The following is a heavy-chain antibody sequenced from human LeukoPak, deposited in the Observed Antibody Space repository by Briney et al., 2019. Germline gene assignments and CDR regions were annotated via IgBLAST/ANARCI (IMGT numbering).Heavy chain of an antibody. CDR2: IGWNSGGI. CDR1: GFTFDDYA. V-gene: IGHV3-9*01. D-gene: IGHD6-13*01. CDR3: AKVTAAGFVDY. Sequence: GGSLRLPCAASGFTFDDYAMRWVRHAPGKGLEWVSGIGWNSGGIVYADSVKGRFTISRDNAKNSLYLQMNSLGAEDTALYYCAKVTAAGFVDYWGQGTLVTVSS. J-gene: IGHJ4*02.